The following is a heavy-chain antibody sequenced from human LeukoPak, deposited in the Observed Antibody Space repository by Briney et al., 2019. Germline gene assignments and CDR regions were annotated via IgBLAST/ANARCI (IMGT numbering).Heavy chain of an antibody. CDR2: IYHSGST. CDR3: ARAGYCSSTSCYNYYYYGMDV. D-gene: IGHD2-2*02. Sequence: SQTLSLTCAVSGGSISSGGYSWSWIRQPPGKGLEWIGYIYHSGSTYYNPSLKSRVTISVDRSKNQFSLKLSPVTAADAAVYYCARAGYCSSTSCYNYYYYGMDVWGQGTTVTVSS. CDR1: GGSISSGGYS. V-gene: IGHV4-30-2*01. J-gene: IGHJ6*02.